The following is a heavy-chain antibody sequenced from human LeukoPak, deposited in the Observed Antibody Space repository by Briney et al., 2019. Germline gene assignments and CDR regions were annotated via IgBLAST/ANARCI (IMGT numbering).Heavy chain of an antibody. CDR3: ASGMVRGVVSGFDP. D-gene: IGHD3-10*01. CDR2: ISAYNGNT. Sequence: ASVKVSRKASGYTFTSYGISWVRRAPGQGLEWMGWISAYNGNTNYAQKLQGRVTMTTDTSTSTAYMELRSLRSDDTAVYYCASGMVRGVVSGFDPWGQGTLVTVSS. CDR1: GYTFTSYG. V-gene: IGHV1-18*01. J-gene: IGHJ5*02.